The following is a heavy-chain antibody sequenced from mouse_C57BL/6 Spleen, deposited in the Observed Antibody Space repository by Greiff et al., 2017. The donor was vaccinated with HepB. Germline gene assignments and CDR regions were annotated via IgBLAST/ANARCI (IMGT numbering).Heavy chain of an antibody. V-gene: IGHV1-80*01. D-gene: IGHD2-5*01. J-gene: IGHJ2*01. CDR2: IYPGDGDT. CDR1: GYAFSSYW. Sequence: QVQLQQSGAELVKPGASVKISCKASGYAFSSYWMNWVKQRPGKGLEWIGQIYPGDGDTNYNGKFKGKATLTADKSSSTAYMQLSSLTSEDSAVYFCARGSNYREYYFDYWGQGTTLTVSS. CDR3: ARGSNYREYYFDY.